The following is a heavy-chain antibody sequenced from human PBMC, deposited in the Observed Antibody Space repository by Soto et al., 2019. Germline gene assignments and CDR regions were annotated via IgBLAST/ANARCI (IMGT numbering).Heavy chain of an antibody. CDR3: ARRKERSGPHYFDS. V-gene: IGHV1-8*01. CDR2: MNPYNGKA. J-gene: IGHJ4*02. D-gene: IGHD1-1*01. Sequence: QVQLVQSGAEVKKPGASVKVSCKASGYTFITYDINWVRQAPGQGLEWMGWMNPYNGKAGYAQKFQGRVTMTRTTSISTAYMELTSLKSNDTGVYFCARRKERSGPHYFDSWGQGTLVTVSS. CDR1: GYTFITYD.